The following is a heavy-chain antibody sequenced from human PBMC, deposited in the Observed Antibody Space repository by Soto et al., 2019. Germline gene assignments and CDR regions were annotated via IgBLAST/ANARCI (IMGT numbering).Heavy chain of an antibody. J-gene: IGHJ4*02. V-gene: IGHV3-64D*08. Sequence: GGSLRLSCSASGFTFSSYAMHWVRQAPGKGLEYVSAISSNGGSTYYADSVKGRFTISRDNSKNTLYLQMRSLRSDDTAVYYCARRSGYCSGGSCLVFDYWGQGTLVTVSS. CDR1: GFTFSSYA. CDR3: ARRSGYCSGGSCLVFDY. D-gene: IGHD2-15*01. CDR2: ISSNGGST.